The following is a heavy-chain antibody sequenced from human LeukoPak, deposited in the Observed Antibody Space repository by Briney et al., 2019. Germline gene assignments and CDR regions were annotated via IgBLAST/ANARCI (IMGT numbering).Heavy chain of an antibody. V-gene: IGHV3-30*18. CDR1: GFTFSSYG. J-gene: IGHJ6*04. Sequence: GGSLRLSCAASGFTFSSYGMHWVRQAPGKGLEWVAVISYDGSNKYYADSVKGRFTISRDNSKNTLYLQMNSLRAEDTVVYYCAKVGANYYYYYGMDVWGKGTTVTVSS. D-gene: IGHD1-26*01. CDR2: ISYDGSNK. CDR3: AKVGANYYYYYGMDV.